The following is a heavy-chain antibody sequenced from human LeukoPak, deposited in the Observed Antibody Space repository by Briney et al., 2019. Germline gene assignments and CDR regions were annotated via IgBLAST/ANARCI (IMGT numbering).Heavy chain of an antibody. CDR3: AAGKRGTYSSPLYYYYYYMDV. CDR1: GGSIRSYY. Sequence: PSETLSLTCTVSGGSIRSYYWSWIRQPPGKELEWIGYIYYSGSTIYNPSLKSRVTISVDPSKNQFSLKLSSVTAADTAVYYCAAGKRGTYSSPLYYYYYYMDVWGKGTTVTVSS. J-gene: IGHJ6*03. CDR2: IYYSGST. V-gene: IGHV4-59*01. D-gene: IGHD2-15*01.